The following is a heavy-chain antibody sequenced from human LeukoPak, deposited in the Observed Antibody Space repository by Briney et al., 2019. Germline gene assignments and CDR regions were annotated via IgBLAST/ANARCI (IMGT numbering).Heavy chain of an antibody. CDR2: IIPFFGTA. CDR3: ARDRLYGDDYVWGSYRLTDY. D-gene: IGHD3-16*02. J-gene: IGHJ4*02. Sequence: SVKVSCKASGGTFSSYAISWVRQAPGQGLEWMGGIIPFFGTANYAQKFQGRVTITADESTSTAYMELSSLRSEDTAVYYCARDRLYGDDYVWGSYRLTDYWGQGTLVTVSS. CDR1: GGTFSSYA. V-gene: IGHV1-69*13.